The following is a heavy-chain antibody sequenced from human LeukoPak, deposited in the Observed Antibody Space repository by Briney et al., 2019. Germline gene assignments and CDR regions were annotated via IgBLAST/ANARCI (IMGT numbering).Heavy chain of an antibody. J-gene: IGHJ6*03. CDR3: ARDAGQHTLGISVPYYYYMDV. Sequence: SGTLSLTCAVSGGSISSSNWWSWVRQPPGKPLEWIGYIHYTGSTNYNPSLKSRVTISVDTSENQFSLELNSVTAADTAVYYCARDAGQHTLGISVPYYYYMDVWGKGTTVTISS. CDR2: IHYTGST. D-gene: IGHD1-26*01. V-gene: IGHV4-4*02. CDR1: GGSISSSNW.